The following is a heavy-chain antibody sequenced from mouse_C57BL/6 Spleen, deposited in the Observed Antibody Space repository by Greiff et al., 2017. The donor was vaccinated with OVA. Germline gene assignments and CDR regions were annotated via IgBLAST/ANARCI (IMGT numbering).Heavy chain of an antibody. CDR3: ARHVLYYDLYYAMDY. V-gene: IGHV5-12*01. Sequence: DVKLQESGGGLVQPGGSLKLSCAASGFTFSDYYMYWVRQTPEKRLEWVAYISNGGGSTYYPDTVKGRFTISRDNAKNTLYLQMSRLKSEDTAMYYCARHVLYYDLYYAMDYWGQGTSVTVSS. J-gene: IGHJ4*01. CDR1: GFTFSDYY. CDR2: ISNGGGST. D-gene: IGHD2-4*01.